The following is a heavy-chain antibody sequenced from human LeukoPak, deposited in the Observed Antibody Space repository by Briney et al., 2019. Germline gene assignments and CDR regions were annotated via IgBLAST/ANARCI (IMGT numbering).Heavy chain of an antibody. CDR2: IYYSGST. CDR1: GGSISSSGYY. Sequence: SETLSLTCTVSGGSISSSGYYWGWIRQPPGTGLEWIGSIYYSGSTYYNPSLKSRVTISVDTSKNQFSLKLSSVTAADTAVYYCASSFYSGWYYVYWGQGTLVTVSS. D-gene: IGHD6-19*01. J-gene: IGHJ4*02. CDR3: ASSFYSGWYYVY. V-gene: IGHV4-39*01.